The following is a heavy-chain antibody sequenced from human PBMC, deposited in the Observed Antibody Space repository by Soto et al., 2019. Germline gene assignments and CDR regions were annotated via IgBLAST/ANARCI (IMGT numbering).Heavy chain of an antibody. CDR1: GNTITKYY. D-gene: IGHD6-19*01. Sequence: QVELVQSGAEVKKPGASVTISCKASGNTITKYYIHWVRQAPGRGLEWMGIINPGGGSASYAQKFQGRVTVYRDTTTGTVYMDLSSLRSEATAVYYCARDTSGWSLYGMDVWGQGTTVTVSS. J-gene: IGHJ6*02. CDR2: INPGGGSA. CDR3: ARDTSGWSLYGMDV. V-gene: IGHV1-46*01.